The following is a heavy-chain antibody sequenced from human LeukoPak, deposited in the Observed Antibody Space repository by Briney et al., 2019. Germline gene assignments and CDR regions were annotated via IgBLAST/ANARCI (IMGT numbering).Heavy chain of an antibody. Sequence: GGSLKISCKGSGYSFTSYWIGWVPQIPGKGLEWMGIFYPGDSDTRYSPSFQGQVTISADKSISTAYLQWSSLKASDSAMYYCARRVDSFDYWGQGTLVTVSS. CDR1: GYSFTSYW. V-gene: IGHV5-51*01. CDR3: ARRVDSFDY. CDR2: FYPGDSDT. J-gene: IGHJ4*02. D-gene: IGHD3-3*01.